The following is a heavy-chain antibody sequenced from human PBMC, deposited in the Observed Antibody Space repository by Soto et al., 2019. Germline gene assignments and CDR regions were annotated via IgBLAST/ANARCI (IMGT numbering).Heavy chain of an antibody. Sequence: QVQLQESGPGLVKPSQTLSLTCTVSGGSISSGGYYWSWIRQNPGKGLEWIGYIYYSGSTYYNPSLKSRVTISVNTSKNQFSLKLSSVTAADTAVYYCARVIVVVVAATPEGFWFDPWGQGTLVTVSS. V-gene: IGHV4-31*03. CDR3: ARVIVVVVAATPEGFWFDP. CDR2: IYYSGST. CDR1: GGSISSGGYY. J-gene: IGHJ5*02. D-gene: IGHD2-15*01.